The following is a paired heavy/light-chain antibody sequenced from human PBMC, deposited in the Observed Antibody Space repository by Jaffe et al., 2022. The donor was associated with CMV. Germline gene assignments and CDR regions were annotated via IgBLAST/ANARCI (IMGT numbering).Light chain of an antibody. CDR1: QSVNSN. V-gene: IGKV3-15*01. Sequence: EIVMTQSPATLSVSPGERVTLSCRASQSVNSNLAWYQQKPGQAPRLLIHGAFTRATGIPARFSGSGSGTEFTLTISSLQSEDFAVYYCQQYNNWPPRYTFGQGTKLEIK. CDR3: QQYNNWPPRYT. CDR2: GAF. J-gene: IGKJ2*01.
Heavy chain of an antibody. CDR3: VRTITPGGNGIYAY. J-gene: IGHJ4*02. D-gene: IGHD3-16*01. Sequence: EVQLVESGGGLVRPGGSLRLSCAASGFPFSSYWMSWVRQSPGRGLEWVAKIKQDGNEKHYVDSMKGRLTISRDNAKNSLYLDINSLRVEDTAVYYCVRTITPGGNGIYAYWGQGALVTVSS. CDR1: GFPFSSYW. CDR2: IKQDGNEK. V-gene: IGHV3-7*01.